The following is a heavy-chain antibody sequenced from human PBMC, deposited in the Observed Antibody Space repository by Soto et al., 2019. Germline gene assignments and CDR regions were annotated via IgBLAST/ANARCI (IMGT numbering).Heavy chain of an antibody. J-gene: IGHJ4*02. Sequence: EVQLVESGGDLVQRGGSLRLSCTASGFDVSNTDMSWVRQAPGKGLEWVSVIYSGGYTNYADSVKGRFIVSRDSPKNTLYLQMHTRKSEDTAVYYCAREAIIVIAAPKYYFDYWGQATLVTVSS. CDR2: IYSGGYT. D-gene: IGHD3-22*01. CDR1: GFDVSNTD. CDR3: AREAIIVIAAPKYYFDY. V-gene: IGHV3-66*01.